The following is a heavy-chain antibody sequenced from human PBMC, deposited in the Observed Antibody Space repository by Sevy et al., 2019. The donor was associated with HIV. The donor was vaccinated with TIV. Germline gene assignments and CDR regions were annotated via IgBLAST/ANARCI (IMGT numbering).Heavy chain of an antibody. CDR2: ISSSGTST. CDR1: GFTFNIYA. D-gene: IGHD3-9*01. V-gene: IGHV3-23*01. CDR3: AKDHDNNWFDP. J-gene: IGHJ5*02. Sequence: GGSLRLSCAASGFTFNIYAMTWVRQAPGKGLKWVSTISSSGTSTYYADSAKGRFTISRDNSKNTLYLQMNSLRAEDTAIYFCAKDHDNNWFDPWGQGTLVTVSS.